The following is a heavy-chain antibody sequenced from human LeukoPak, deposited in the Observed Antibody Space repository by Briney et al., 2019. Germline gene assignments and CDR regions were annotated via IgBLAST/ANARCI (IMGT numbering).Heavy chain of an antibody. CDR3: ARGSRELYYFDY. V-gene: IGHV4-59*01. CDR1: GGSISSYY. J-gene: IGHJ4*02. D-gene: IGHD1-7*01. Sequence: PSETPSLTCTVSGGSISSYYWSWIRQPPGKGLEWIGYIYSSGSTKYNPSLKSRVTISVDASKTQFSLKLNSVAAADTAVYYCARGSRELYYFDYWGQGTLVTVSS. CDR2: IYSSGST.